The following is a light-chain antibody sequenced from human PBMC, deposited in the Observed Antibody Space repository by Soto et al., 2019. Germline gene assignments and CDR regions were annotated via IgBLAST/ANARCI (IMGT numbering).Light chain of an antibody. J-gene: IGKJ1*01. V-gene: IGKV4-1*01. CDR2: WAS. CDR1: QSVLYNSNNKNY. CDR3: QQYYTSWWS. Sequence: DIVMTQSPDSLAVSLGERAIINCKSSQSVLYNSNNKNYVAWYQQKPGQPPKLLINWASTRESGVPDRFSGSGSGTDFTLTISSLQAEDVAVYYCQQYYTSWWSFGQGTKVEIK.